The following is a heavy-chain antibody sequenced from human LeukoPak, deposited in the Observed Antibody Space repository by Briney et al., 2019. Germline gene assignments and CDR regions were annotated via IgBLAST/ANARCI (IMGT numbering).Heavy chain of an antibody. CDR2: TYYSGST. D-gene: IGHD1-1*01. Sequence: SETLSLTCTVSGGSISSSSYYWGWIRQPPGKGLEWIGSTYYSGSTYYNPSLKSRVTISVDTSKNQFSLKLSSVTAADTAVYYCARGSPGVLDYWGQGTLVTVSS. CDR1: GGSISSSSYY. CDR3: ARGSPGVLDY. V-gene: IGHV4-39*07. J-gene: IGHJ4*02.